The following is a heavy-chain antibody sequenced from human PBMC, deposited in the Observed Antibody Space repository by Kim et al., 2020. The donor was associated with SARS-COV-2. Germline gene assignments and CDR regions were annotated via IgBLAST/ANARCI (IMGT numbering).Heavy chain of an antibody. J-gene: IGHJ4*02. CDR3: TTDYYDSSGYYGAGYFDY. V-gene: IGHV3-15*01. D-gene: IGHD3-22*01. CDR2: IKSKTDGGTT. CDR1: GFTFSNAW. Sequence: GGSLRLSCAASGFTFSNAWMSWVRQAPGKGLEWVGRIKSKTDGGTTDYAAPVKGRFTISRDDSKNTLYLQMNSLKTEDTAVYYCTTDYYDSSGYYGAGYFDYWGQGTLVTVSS.